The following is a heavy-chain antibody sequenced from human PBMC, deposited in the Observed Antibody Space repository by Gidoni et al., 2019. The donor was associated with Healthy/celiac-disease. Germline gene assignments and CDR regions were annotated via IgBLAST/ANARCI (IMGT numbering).Heavy chain of an antibody. CDR3: ARGRGVVVVAADPFDAFDI. D-gene: IGHD2-15*01. CDR2: ISSSGSTI. Sequence: EVQLVESGGGLVQPGGSLRLSCAASGFTSRSYEMNWVRQAPGKGLEWVSYISSSGSTIYYADSVKGRFTISRDNAKNSLYLQMNSLRAEDTAVYYCARGRGVVVVAADPFDAFDIWGQGTMVTVSS. CDR1: GFTSRSYE. V-gene: IGHV3-48*03. J-gene: IGHJ3*02.